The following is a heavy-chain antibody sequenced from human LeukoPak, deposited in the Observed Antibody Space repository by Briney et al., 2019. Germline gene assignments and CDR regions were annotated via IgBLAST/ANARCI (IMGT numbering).Heavy chain of an antibody. D-gene: IGHD3-10*01. CDR2: IKTDGSEK. J-gene: IGHJ4*02. CDR1: GFTFSNYW. V-gene: IGHV3-7*03. CDR3: AKDIELWFGELSYFDY. Sequence: PGGSLRLSCEGSGFTFSNYWMGWVRQAPGKGLQWVANIKTDGSEKYYVDSVKGRFTISRDSANNSLYLQMNSLRAEDTALYYCAKDIELWFGELSYFDYWGQGTLVTVSS.